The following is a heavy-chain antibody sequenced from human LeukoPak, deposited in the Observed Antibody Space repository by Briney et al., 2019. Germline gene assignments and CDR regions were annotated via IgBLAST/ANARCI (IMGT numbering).Heavy chain of an antibody. CDR1: GFTFSNYA. V-gene: IGHV3-23*01. D-gene: IGHD3-10*01. CDR2: ISGSGGST. Sequence: PGGSLRLSCVVSGFTFSNYAMSWVRQAPGKGLEWVSAISGSGGSTYYADSAKGRFTISRDNSKNTLYLQMNSLRAEDTAVYYCAKDEYWVRGVQTYCFDYWGQGTLVTVSS. J-gene: IGHJ4*02. CDR3: AKDEYWVRGVQTYCFDY.